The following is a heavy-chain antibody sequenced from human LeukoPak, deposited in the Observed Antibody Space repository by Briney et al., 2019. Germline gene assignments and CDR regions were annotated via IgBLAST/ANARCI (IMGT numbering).Heavy chain of an antibody. J-gene: IGHJ4*02. CDR2: IYTSGST. D-gene: IGHD6-19*01. CDR1: GGSISSYY. V-gene: IGHV4-4*09. Sequence: PSETLSLTCTVSGGSISSYYWSWIRQPPGKGLEWIGYIYTSGSTNYNPSLKSRVTISVDTSKNQFSLKLSSVTAADTAVYYCARHGSAVAGTEFDYWGQGTLVTVSS. CDR3: ARHGSAVAGTEFDY.